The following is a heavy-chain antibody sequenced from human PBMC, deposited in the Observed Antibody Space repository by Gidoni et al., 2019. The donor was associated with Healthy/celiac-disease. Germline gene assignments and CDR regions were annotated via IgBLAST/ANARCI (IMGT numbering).Heavy chain of an antibody. CDR2: IWYDGSNK. J-gene: IGHJ6*02. V-gene: IGHV3-33*01. CDR1: GFPFSRAR. Sequence: QVQLVESGGGVVQPWRSLRLPCPASGFPFSRARLHWVRKAPGKGLEWVAVIWYDGSNKYYADSVKGRFTISRDNSKNTLYLQMNSLRAEDTAVYYCARGVDTAMAVYYYYGMDVWGQGTTVTVSS. D-gene: IGHD5-18*01. CDR3: ARGVDTAMAVYYYYGMDV.